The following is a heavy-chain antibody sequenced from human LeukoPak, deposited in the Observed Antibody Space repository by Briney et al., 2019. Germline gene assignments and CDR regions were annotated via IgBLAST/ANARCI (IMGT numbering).Heavy chain of an antibody. Sequence: SETLSPTCTVSGGSISSYYWSWIRQPPGKGLEWIGYIYYSGSTNYNPSLKSRVTISVDTSKNQFSLKLSSVTAADTAVYYCARFSSGYYYGAFDIWGQGTMVTVSS. V-gene: IGHV4-59*01. CDR1: GGSISSYY. CDR2: IYYSGST. CDR3: ARFSSGYYYGAFDI. J-gene: IGHJ3*02. D-gene: IGHD3-22*01.